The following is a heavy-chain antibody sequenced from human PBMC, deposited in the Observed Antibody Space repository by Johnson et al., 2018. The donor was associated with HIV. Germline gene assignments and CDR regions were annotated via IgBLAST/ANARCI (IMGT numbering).Heavy chain of an antibody. J-gene: IGHJ3*02. V-gene: IGHV3-64*01. CDR1: GFTFDDYA. CDR3: ARESQTYDYVWGSYRLKGYDAFDI. D-gene: IGHD3-16*02. Sequence: MQLVESGGGLVQPGRSLKLSCAASGFTFDDYAMHWVRQTPGKGLEYVSAISSNGGSTYYANSVKGRFTISRDNSKNTLYLQMGNLRADDTAVYYCARESQTYDYVWGSYRLKGYDAFDIWGQGTMVIVSS. CDR2: ISSNGGST.